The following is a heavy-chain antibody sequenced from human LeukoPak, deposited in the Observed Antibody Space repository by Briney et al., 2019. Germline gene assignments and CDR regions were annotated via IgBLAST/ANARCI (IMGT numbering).Heavy chain of an antibody. CDR1: GFTFSSYW. CDR2: INTDGSST. J-gene: IGHJ4*02. V-gene: IGHV3-74*01. Sequence: QPGGSLRLSCAAPGFTFSSYWMHWVRQAPGKGLVWVSRINTDGSSTTYADSVRGRFTISRDNAKNTLYLQMNSLRAEDTAVFYCARGYSSSYRIDYWGQGTLVTVSS. CDR3: ARGYSSSYRIDY. D-gene: IGHD6-6*01.